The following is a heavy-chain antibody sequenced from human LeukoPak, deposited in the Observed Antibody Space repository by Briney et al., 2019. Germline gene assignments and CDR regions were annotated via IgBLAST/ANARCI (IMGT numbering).Heavy chain of an antibody. Sequence: SQTLSLTCTVSGGSISSGGYYWSWIRQRPGTGLEWIGYIYYSGSTYYNPSLKSRVTISVDTSKNQFSLKLSSVTAADTAVYYCARGGAYRSSSADYWGQGTLVTVSS. CDR2: IYYSGST. CDR1: GGSISSGGYY. V-gene: IGHV4-31*03. J-gene: IGHJ4*02. CDR3: ARGGAYRSSSADY. D-gene: IGHD6-13*01.